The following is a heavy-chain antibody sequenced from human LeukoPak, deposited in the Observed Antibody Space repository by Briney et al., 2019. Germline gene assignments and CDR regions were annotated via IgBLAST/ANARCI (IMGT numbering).Heavy chain of an antibody. V-gene: IGHV3-23*01. CDR2: PSGSGGNT. Sequence: GGSLRLSCAASGFTFSSYAMSWVRQAPGKGLEWVSTPSGSGGNTYYADSVKGRFTISRDNSKSTLFLQMNSLGAEDTAVYYCAKVRAYDFWSGERAFDIWGQGTMVTVSS. CDR1: GFTFSSYA. J-gene: IGHJ3*02. CDR3: AKVRAYDFWSGERAFDI. D-gene: IGHD3-3*01.